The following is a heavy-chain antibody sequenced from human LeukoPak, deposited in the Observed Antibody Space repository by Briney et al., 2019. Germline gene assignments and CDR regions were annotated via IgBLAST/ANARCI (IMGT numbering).Heavy chain of an antibody. CDR1: GYTFTTYA. Sequence: ASVKVSCKASGYTFTTYAIHWVRQAPGQRLEWMGWTNAGNGNTKYSQKFQGRVTITRDTSTSTAYMELSRLRSDDTAVYYCAREDGFAPGPLRVGATTGRLWYFDLWGRGTLVTVSS. CDR3: AREDGFAPGPLRVGATTGRLWYFDL. J-gene: IGHJ2*01. CDR2: TNAGNGNT. D-gene: IGHD1-26*01. V-gene: IGHV1-3*01.